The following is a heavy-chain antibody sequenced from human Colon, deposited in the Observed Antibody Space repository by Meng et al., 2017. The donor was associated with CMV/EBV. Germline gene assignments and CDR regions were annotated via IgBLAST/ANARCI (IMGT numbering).Heavy chain of an antibody. CDR1: GDSIASSY. V-gene: IGHV4-59*03. CDR2: ISSNGDT. D-gene: IGHD1-14*01. Sequence: SETLSLTCIVSGDSIASSYWSWFRQSPVKGLEAIGYISSNGDTNSNPSLRSRATLSLDMSKNQFSLRLTSVTAADTAVYYGAKTARVPTAWGQGTLVTVSS. J-gene: IGHJ1*01. CDR3: AKTARVPTA.